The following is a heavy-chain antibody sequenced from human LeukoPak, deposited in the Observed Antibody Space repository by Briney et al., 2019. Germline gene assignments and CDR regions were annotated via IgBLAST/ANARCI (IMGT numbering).Heavy chain of an antibody. Sequence: SVKVSCKASGGTFSSYAISWVRQAPGQGLEWMGGIIPIFGTANYAQKFQGRVTITTDESTSTAYMELSSLRSEDTAVYYCARGFGELSAFEIWGQGTMVTVSS. J-gene: IGHJ3*02. CDR1: GGTFSSYA. CDR3: ARGFGELSAFEI. D-gene: IGHD3-10*01. CDR2: IIPIFGTA. V-gene: IGHV1-69*05.